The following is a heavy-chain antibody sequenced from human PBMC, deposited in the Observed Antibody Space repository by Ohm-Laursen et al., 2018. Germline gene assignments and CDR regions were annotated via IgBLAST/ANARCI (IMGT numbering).Heavy chain of an antibody. CDR1: GGSISSYY. CDR3: ALTVPSDGVDV. J-gene: IGHJ6*02. V-gene: IGHV4-59*01. Sequence: GTLSLTCPVSGGSISSYYWSWIRQPPGKGLEWIGYIYYSGSTNYNPSLKSRVTISVDTSKKQFSLKLSSVTAADTAVYYCALTVPSDGVDVWGQGTTVTVSS. D-gene: IGHD4-11*01. CDR2: IYYSGST.